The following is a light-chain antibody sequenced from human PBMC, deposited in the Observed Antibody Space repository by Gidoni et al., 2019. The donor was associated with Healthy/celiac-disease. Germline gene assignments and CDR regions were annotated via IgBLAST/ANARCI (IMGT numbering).Light chain of an antibody. CDR1: QSISSY. V-gene: IGKV1-39*01. J-gene: IGKJ1*01. Sequence: DIQMTQSPSSLSASLGDRVTITCRASQSISSYLNWYQQKPGKAPKLLIYAASSLQSGVPSRFSGSGSGTDFTLTISSRQPEDFATYYCQQSYSTSGTFGQGTKVEIK. CDR2: AAS. CDR3: QQSYSTSGT.